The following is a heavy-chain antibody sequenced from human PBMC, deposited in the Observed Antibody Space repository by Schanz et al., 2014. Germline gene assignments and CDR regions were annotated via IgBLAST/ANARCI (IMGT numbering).Heavy chain of an antibody. CDR2: INGYNGHT. CDR3: ARDFSAYVGNYCAD. D-gene: IGHD4-4*01. J-gene: IGHJ4*02. CDR1: GYTFSSYG. V-gene: IGHV1-18*01. Sequence: QVQLVQSGAEVKKPGASVKVSCKASGYTFSSYGITWVRQAPGQGLEWMGWINGYNGHTLYAQKFQGRVTMTTDTSTSASYMELTSLRLDDTAVYYCARDFSAYVGNYCADWGQGTLVTVSS.